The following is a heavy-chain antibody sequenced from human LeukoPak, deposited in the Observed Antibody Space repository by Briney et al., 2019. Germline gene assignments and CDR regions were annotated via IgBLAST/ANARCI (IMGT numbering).Heavy chain of an antibody. CDR2: IHYSGST. CDR3: AREVGYRSSTSCLNWFDP. J-gene: IGHJ5*02. Sequence: KLSETLSLTCTVSGGSITNYYWTWIRQPPGKGLEWIGYIHYSGSTNYNPSLKSRVTISVDTSKNQFSLKLSSVTAADTAVYYCAREVGYRSSTSCLNWFDPWGQGTLVTVSS. V-gene: IGHV4-59*01. CDR1: GGSITNYY. D-gene: IGHD2-2*01.